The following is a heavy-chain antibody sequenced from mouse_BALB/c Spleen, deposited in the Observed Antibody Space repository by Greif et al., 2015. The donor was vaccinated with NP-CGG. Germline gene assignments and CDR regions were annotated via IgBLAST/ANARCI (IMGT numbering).Heavy chain of an antibody. Sequence: EVQRVESGPELEKPGASVKISCKASGYSFTGYNMNWVKQSNGKSLEWIGNIDPYYGGTSYNQKFKGKATLTVDKSSSTAYMQLKSLTSEDSAVYYCAREGYYYGSSYFAMDYWGQGTSVTVSS. D-gene: IGHD1-1*01. CDR3: AREGYYYGSSYFAMDY. CDR1: GYSFTGYN. CDR2: IDPYYGGT. J-gene: IGHJ4*01. V-gene: IGHV1-39*01.